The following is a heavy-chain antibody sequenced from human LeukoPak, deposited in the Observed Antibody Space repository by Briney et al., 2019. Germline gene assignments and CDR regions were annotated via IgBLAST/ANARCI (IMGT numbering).Heavy chain of an antibody. CDR2: ISAYNGNT. Sequence: ASVKVSCKASGYTFTSYGISWVRQAPGQGLEWMGWISAYNGNTNYAQKLQGRVTMTTDTSTSTAYMELRSLRSDDTAVYYCARVDCTNGVCYQSFDYWGQGTLVTVSS. V-gene: IGHV1-18*01. J-gene: IGHJ4*02. CDR1: GYTFTSYG. CDR3: ARVDCTNGVCYQSFDY. D-gene: IGHD2-8*01.